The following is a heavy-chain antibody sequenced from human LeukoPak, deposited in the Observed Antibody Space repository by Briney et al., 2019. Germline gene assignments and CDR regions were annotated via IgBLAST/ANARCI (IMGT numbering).Heavy chain of an antibody. CDR1: GRSISSYY. CDR3: ARARDENSNDGILNYYYYVDV. CDR2: IYYSGST. Sequence: SETLSLTCTVSGRSISSYYWSWIRQPPGKGLEWIGYIYYSGSTNYNPSLKSRVTISVDTSKNQFSLKLSSVTAADTAVYYCARARDENSNDGILNYYYYVDVWGKGTTVTVSS. D-gene: IGHD4-11*01. J-gene: IGHJ6*03. V-gene: IGHV4-59*01.